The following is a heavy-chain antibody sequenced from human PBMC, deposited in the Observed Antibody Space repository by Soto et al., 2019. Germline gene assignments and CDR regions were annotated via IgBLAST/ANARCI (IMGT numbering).Heavy chain of an antibody. J-gene: IGHJ3*02. D-gene: IGHD2-2*01. CDR1: GYTFTSYG. Sequence: QVQLVQSGAEVKKPGSSVKVSCKASGYTFTSYGISWVRQAPGQGHEWMGWISAYNGNTNYAQKLQGRVTMTTDTATRTAYRGLRSLRSDDTAVYYCARDAVVPAAHPDRDAFDIWGQGTMVTVSS. V-gene: IGHV1-18*01. CDR2: ISAYNGNT. CDR3: ARDAVVPAAHPDRDAFDI.